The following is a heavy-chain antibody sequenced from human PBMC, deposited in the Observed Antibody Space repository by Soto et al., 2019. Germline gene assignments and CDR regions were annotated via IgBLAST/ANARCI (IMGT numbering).Heavy chain of an antibody. V-gene: IGHV4-38-2*01. CDR1: GHSISSTDN. D-gene: IGHD3-10*01. CDR3: ARDSVYFDY. Sequence: SETLSLTCAVSGHSISSTDNWGWIRQPPGKGLEWIGSYYLDGGTSYNPSLKSRVTISADTSKNQFSLKLTFVTAADTAVYYCARDSVYFDYWGRGTLVTVSS. CDR2: YYLDGGT. J-gene: IGHJ4*02.